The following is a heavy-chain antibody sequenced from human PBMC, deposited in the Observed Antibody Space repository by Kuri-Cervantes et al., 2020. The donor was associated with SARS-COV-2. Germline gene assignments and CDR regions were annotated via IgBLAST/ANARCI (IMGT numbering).Heavy chain of an antibody. CDR2: IIPIFGTA. J-gene: IGHJ4*02. D-gene: IGHD3-22*01. V-gene: IGHV1-69*13. Sequence: SVKVSCKASGGTFNIYALNWVRQAPGQGLEWMGGIIPIFGTANYAQKFQGRVTITADESTSTAYMELSSLRSEDTAVYYFARERYYYDSSGYDFDYWGQGTLVTVSS. CDR3: ARERYYYDSSGYDFDY. CDR1: GGTFNIYA.